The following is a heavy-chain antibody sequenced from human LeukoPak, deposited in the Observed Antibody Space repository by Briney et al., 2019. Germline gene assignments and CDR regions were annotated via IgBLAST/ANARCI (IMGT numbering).Heavy chain of an antibody. CDR2: IIPIFGTA. CDR1: GGTFSSYA. J-gene: IGHJ4*02. V-gene: IGHV1-69*13. D-gene: IGHD3-22*01. CDR3: ARDVNGYYDSSGQPGYYFDY. Sequence: SVKVSCKASGGTFSSYAISWVRQAPGQGLEWMGGIIPIFGTANYAQKFQGRVTITADESTSTAYMELSSLRSEDTAVYYCARDVNGYYDSSGQPGYYFDYWGQGTLVTVSS.